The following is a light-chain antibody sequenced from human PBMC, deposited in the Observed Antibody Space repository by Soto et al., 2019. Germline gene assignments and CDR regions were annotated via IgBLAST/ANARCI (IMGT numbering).Light chain of an antibody. CDR2: GVF. J-gene: IGKJ2*01. Sequence: ETVLTQSPGTVSLSPGERATLSCTTSQSVKSNYLAWYQQKPGQAPRLLIYGVFNRATGIPDRFSGSGSGTGFTLTISGLEPEDSAVYYCQHYDGSPRTFGQGNKLEI. CDR3: QHYDGSPRT. V-gene: IGKV3-20*01. CDR1: QSVKSNY.